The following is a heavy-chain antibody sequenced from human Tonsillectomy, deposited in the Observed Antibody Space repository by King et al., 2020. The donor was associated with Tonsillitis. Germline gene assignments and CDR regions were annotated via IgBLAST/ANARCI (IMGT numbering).Heavy chain of an antibody. J-gene: IGHJ4*02. CDR3: ARNRDTDHYYFDH. CDR1: GYTFTSYY. CDR2: INPSGGST. Sequence: QLVQSGAEVKKPGASVKVSCKASGYTFTSYYIHWVRQAPGQGLEWMGIINPSGGSTSYAQKFQGGVTMTSDTSTGTVYMELSSLRSEDTAVYYCARNRDTDHYYFDHWGQGTLVTVSS. D-gene: IGHD5-18*01. V-gene: IGHV1-46*03.